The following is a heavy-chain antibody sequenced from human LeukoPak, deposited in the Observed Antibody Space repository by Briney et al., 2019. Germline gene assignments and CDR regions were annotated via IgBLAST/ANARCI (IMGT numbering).Heavy chain of an antibody. D-gene: IGHD3-16*02. CDR3: ARDGERGELSLYMDY. V-gene: IGHV3-9*02. Sequence: GGSLRLSCAASGFTSDDYAMHWVRQAPGKGLEWVSAISWDSRSIAYADSVKGRFTISRDNAKNSLYLQMNSLRAEDTAEYYCARDGERGELSLYMDYWGQGTLVTVSS. CDR2: ISWDSRSI. J-gene: IGHJ4*02. CDR1: GFTSDDYA.